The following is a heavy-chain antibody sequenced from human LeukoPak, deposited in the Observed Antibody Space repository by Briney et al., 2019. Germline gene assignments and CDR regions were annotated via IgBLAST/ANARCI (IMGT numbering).Heavy chain of an antibody. CDR2: ISYDGSNK. D-gene: IGHD2-21*02. CDR1: GFTFSSYA. J-gene: IGHJ3*02. V-gene: IGHV3-30-3*01. Sequence: GGSLRLSCAASGFTFSSYAMHWVRQAPGKGLEWVAVISYDGSNKYYADSVKGRFTISRDNSKNTLYLQMNSLRAEDTAVYYCARDLAYCGGDCYSYDAFDIWGQGTMVTVSS. CDR3: ARDLAYCGGDCYSYDAFDI.